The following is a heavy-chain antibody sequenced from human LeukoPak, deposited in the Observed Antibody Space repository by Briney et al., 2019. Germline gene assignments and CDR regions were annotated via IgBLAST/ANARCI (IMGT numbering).Heavy chain of an antibody. Sequence: VASVKVSCKASGGTFSSYAISWVRQAPGQGLEWMGWIIPILGIANYAQKFQGRVTITADKSTSTAYMELSSLRSEDTAVYYCARSVGIVVVTAMPYFDYWGQGTLVTVSS. CDR1: GGTFSSYA. CDR2: IIPILGIA. CDR3: ARSVGIVVVTAMPYFDY. J-gene: IGHJ4*02. V-gene: IGHV1-69*10. D-gene: IGHD2-21*02.